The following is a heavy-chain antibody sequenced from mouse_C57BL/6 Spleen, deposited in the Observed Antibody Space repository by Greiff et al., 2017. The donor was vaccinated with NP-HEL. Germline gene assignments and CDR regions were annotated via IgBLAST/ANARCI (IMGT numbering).Heavy chain of an antibody. Sequence: VQLQQSGAELVKPGASVKISCKASGYAFSSYWMNWVKQRPGKGLEWIGQIYPGDGDSNYNGKFKGQATLTADNSSSTAYMQLSSLTSEDSAVYFCARERGYYFDYWGQGTTLTVSS. CDR3: ARERGYYFDY. CDR1: GYAFSSYW. V-gene: IGHV1-80*01. CDR2: IYPGDGDS. J-gene: IGHJ2*01.